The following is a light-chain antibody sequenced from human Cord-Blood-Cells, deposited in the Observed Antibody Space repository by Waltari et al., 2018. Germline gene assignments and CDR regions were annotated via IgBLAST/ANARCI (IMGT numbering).Light chain of an antibody. CDR1: SSDVGGYNY. CDR3: CSYAGSYTLV. V-gene: IGLV2-11*01. CDR2: DVS. J-gene: IGLJ2*01. Sequence: QSALTQPRSVSGSPGQSVPLYCTGTSSDVGGYNYVSWYQQHPGKAPKHMIYDVSKRTSGAPYRLSASRSDNTASLTISGLQAEDEADYYCCSYAGSYTLVFGGGTKLTVL.